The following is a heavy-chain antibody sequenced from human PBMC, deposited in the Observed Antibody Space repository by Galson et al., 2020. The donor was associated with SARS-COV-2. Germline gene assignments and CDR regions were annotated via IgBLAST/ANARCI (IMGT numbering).Heavy chain of an antibody. Sequence: SGPTQVKPTQTLTLTCTFSGFSLSTSGMCVSWIRQPPGKALEWLARIDWDDDKYYSTSLKTRLTISKDTSKHQVVLTMTNMDPVDTATYYCARELQQLVYVDYWGQGTLVTVSS. CDR1: GFSLSTSGMC. D-gene: IGHD6-13*01. J-gene: IGHJ4*02. CDR2: IDWDDDK. CDR3: ARELQQLVYVDY. V-gene: IGHV2-70*11.